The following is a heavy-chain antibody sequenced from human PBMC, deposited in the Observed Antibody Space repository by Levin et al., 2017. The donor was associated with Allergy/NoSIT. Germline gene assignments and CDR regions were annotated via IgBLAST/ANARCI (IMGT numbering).Heavy chain of an antibody. V-gene: IGHV4-59*01. CDR1: GGSMSSYY. D-gene: IGHD6-19*01. J-gene: IGHJ4*02. CDR2: IYYSGSP. CDR3: ARAPVAGTYYYFDY. Sequence: PSETLSLTCTVSGGSMSSYYWTWIRQPPGKGLEWIGYIYYSGSPNYNPSLKSRVTISLDTSKSQFSLKLSSVSAADTAVYYCARAPVAGTYYYFDYWGQGTLVTVSS.